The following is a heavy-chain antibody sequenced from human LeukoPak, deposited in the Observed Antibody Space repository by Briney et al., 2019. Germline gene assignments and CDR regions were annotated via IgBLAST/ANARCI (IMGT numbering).Heavy chain of an antibody. D-gene: IGHD2-2*01. V-gene: IGHV4-39*01. J-gene: IGHJ2*01. CDR1: GGSISSDSTYY. CDR2: IYYSGST. CDR3: ARYRYCGSSSCPGKGRYFDL. Sequence: SETLSLTCSVSGGSISSDSTYYWGWIRQPPGRGLDWIGNIYYSGSTYYSPSLKSRVTISGDRSKNQFSLKLTSVTAADTAVYYCARYRYCGSSSCPGKGRYFDLWGRGTLVTVSS.